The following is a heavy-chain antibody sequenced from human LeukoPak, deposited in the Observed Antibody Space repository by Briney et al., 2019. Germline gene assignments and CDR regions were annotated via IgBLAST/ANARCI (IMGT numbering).Heavy chain of an antibody. Sequence: SETLSLTCTVSGGSISSHYWSWIRQPPGKGLEWIGYIYYSGNTNYNPSPKSRVTISVDTSKNQFSLKLSSVTAADTAVYYCARALAAAGTIFYYYYYMDVWGKGTTVTVSS. V-gene: IGHV4-59*11. D-gene: IGHD6-13*01. CDR3: ARALAAAGTIFYYYYYMDV. J-gene: IGHJ6*03. CDR2: IYYSGNT. CDR1: GGSISSHY.